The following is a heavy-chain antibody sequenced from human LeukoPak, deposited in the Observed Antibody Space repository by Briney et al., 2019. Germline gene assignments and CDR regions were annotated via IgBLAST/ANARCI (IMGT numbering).Heavy chain of an antibody. V-gene: IGHV3-30*04. CDR1: GFTFSSYA. CDR3: ARVPSDYEFDY. D-gene: IGHD5-12*01. CDR2: ISYDGSNK. Sequence: GGSLRLSCAASGFTFSSYAMHWVRQAPGKGLEWVAVISYDGSNKYYADSVKGRFTISRDNSKNTLYLQMNSLRAEDTAVYYCARVPSDYEFDYWGQGTLVTVSS. J-gene: IGHJ4*02.